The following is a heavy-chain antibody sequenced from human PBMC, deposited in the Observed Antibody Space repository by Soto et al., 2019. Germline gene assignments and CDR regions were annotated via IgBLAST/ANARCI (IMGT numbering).Heavy chain of an antibody. J-gene: IGHJ6*02. V-gene: IGHV1-18*01. Sequence: QVQLVQSGAEVKKPGASVKVSCKASGYTFTNYGISWVRQAPGQGLEWMGWISAYNGNTNYAQKLQGRVTMTTDTSTSTAYMELRSLRSDDTAVYYCARVRDCSSTSCRYYYYYGMDVWGQGTTVTVSS. CDR2: ISAYNGNT. CDR3: ARVRDCSSTSCRYYYYYGMDV. D-gene: IGHD2-2*01. CDR1: GYTFTNYG.